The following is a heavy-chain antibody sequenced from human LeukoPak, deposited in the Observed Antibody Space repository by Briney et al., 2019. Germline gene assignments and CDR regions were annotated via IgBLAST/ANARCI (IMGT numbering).Heavy chain of an antibody. CDR3: LKVRAARPTTYYYMYV. CDR2: IRFDGSNK. D-gene: IGHD6-6*01. V-gene: IGHV3-30*02. CDR1: GFTSSSYG. J-gene: IGHJ6*03. Sequence: GGTLRLSCAASGFTSSSYGMHWVRQAPGKGLEGVAFIRFDGSNKFYEDSAQGRFTISRDNSKNTLFPLMKSLTAGDTPAFYFLKVRAARPTTYYYMYVWGKGTTVTVSS.